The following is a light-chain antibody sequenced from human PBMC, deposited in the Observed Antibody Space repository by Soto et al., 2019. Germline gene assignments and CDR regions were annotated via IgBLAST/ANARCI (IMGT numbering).Light chain of an antibody. J-gene: IGKJ1*01. CDR2: KAS. Sequence: DIQMTQSPSTLSASVGDRVTITCRASQTINNLLAWFQQKPGKAPKLLISKASTLESGVPSRFSGSGSGTEFTLTISSLQPDDFATYYCQQYHIYSTFGQGTKVEIK. CDR3: QQYHIYST. V-gene: IGKV1-5*03. CDR1: QTINNL.